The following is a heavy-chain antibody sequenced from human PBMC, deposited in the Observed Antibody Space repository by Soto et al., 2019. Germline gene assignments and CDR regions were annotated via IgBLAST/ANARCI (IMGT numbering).Heavy chain of an antibody. J-gene: IGHJ4*02. V-gene: IGHV4-34*01. CDR1: GGALSKYY. CDR3: ATSKISGLQSGGSHHVPLGV. CDR2: SYPSGIT. D-gene: IGHD2-15*01. Sequence: SETLSLTCAVSGGALSKYYWSCLRQPPGKGLDWIGESYPSGITNYNPSLKSRVPISVDTSKNQFYLKLSSVTAADTALYYCATSKISGLQSGGSHHVPLGVWGRGCLVTVSS.